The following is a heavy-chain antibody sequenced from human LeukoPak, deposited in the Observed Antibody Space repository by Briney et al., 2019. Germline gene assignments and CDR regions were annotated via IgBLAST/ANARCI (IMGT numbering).Heavy chain of an antibody. Sequence: PGGSLRLSCVASGFTFSTYTMNWVRQAPGKGLEWVASISIGPAYIYYADSVKGRFTISRDDANESLYLQMNSLRAEDTAVYYCASQMATFDYWGQGTLVTVSS. D-gene: IGHD5-24*01. CDR1: GFTFSTYT. CDR3: ASQMATFDY. J-gene: IGHJ4*02. CDR2: ISIGPAYI. V-gene: IGHV3-21*04.